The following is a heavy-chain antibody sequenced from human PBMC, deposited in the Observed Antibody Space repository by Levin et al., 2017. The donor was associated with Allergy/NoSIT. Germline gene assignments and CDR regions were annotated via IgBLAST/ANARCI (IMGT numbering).Heavy chain of an antibody. V-gene: IGHV3-21*01. CDR3: ARWARAGGVVSPF. D-gene: IGHD3-3*01. Sequence: GGSLRLSCVVSGFTFSDYSMNWVRQAPGQGLEWVSSITTRSTYIHYADSVKGRFTISRDNAKNSLYLQMNNLTVDDTAVYYCARWARAGGVVSPFWGQGTVVTVSS. CDR1: GFTFSDYS. CDR2: ITTRSTYI. J-gene: IGHJ4*02.